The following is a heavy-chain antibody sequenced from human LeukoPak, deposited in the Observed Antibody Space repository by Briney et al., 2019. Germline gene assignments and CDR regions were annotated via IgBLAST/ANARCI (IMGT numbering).Heavy chain of an antibody. CDR1: GFTVSSNY. Sequence: GGSLRLSCAASGFTVSSNYMSWVRQAPGKGLEWVSVIYSGGSTYYADSVKGRFTISRDNSKNTLYLQMNSLRAEGTAVYYCARDLAVAGRSGDYWGQGTLVTVSS. CDR3: ARDLAVAGRSGDY. J-gene: IGHJ4*02. D-gene: IGHD6-19*01. V-gene: IGHV3-66*01. CDR2: IYSGGST.